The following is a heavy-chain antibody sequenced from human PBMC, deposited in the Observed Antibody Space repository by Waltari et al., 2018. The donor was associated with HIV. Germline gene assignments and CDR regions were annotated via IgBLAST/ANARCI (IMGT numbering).Heavy chain of an antibody. J-gene: IGHJ4*02. CDR2: IFYSGST. Sequence: QLQLQESGPGVVQPSETLSLTCSVSGDSISSSSSYWGWIRQPPGKGLEWNGNIFYSGSTYYNPSLKSRVTMSLDTSKNQFSLKVTSVTAADTAVYYCARNPVSFYSDSSNYPFDYWGQGTLVTVSS. CDR1: GDSISSSSSY. CDR3: ARNPVSFYSDSSNYPFDY. D-gene: IGHD3-22*01. V-gene: IGHV4-39*07.